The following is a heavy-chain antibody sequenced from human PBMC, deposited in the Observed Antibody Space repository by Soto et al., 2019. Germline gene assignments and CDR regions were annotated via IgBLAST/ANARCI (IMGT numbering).Heavy chain of an antibody. CDR2: IYSSGAT. D-gene: IGHD3-10*01. CDR1: GFTVTSTY. J-gene: IGHJ6*02. CDR3: ARDSGMIRGSYGVDV. Sequence: PGWSLRLSCAASGFTVTSTYLTLFRQAPGKGLEWVSVIYSSGATYYPDSVRGRFTASRDYSHNTLYLQMDSLRVEDTAVYYCARDSGMIRGSYGVDVWGPGTTVTVSS. V-gene: IGHV3-53*01.